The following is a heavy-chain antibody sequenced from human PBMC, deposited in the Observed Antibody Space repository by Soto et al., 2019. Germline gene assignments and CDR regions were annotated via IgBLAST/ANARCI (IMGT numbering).Heavy chain of an antibody. V-gene: IGHV1-18*01. D-gene: IGHD2-8*01. CDR1: GYTFTSYG. Sequence: ASVKVSCKASGYTFTSYGISWVRQAPGQGLEWMGWISAYNGNTNYAQKLQGRVTMTTDTSTSTAYMELRSLRSDDTAVYYCVKPRRPSGVITGGSDNCFDPWGQGTLVTVSS. CDR2: ISAYNGNT. CDR3: VKPRRPSGVITGGSDNCFDP. J-gene: IGHJ5*02.